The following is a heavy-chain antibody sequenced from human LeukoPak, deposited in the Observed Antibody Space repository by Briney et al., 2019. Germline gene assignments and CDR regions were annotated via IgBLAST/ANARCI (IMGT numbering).Heavy chain of an antibody. J-gene: IGHJ5*02. Sequence: ASVKVSCKASGGTFSSYAISWVRQAPGQGLEWMGGIIPIFGTANYAQKFQGRVTITADESTSTAYMELSSLRSEDTAVYYCARTVYYCSSTSCYSHRDWFDPWGQGTLVTVSP. CDR2: IIPIFGTA. D-gene: IGHD2-2*02. CDR1: GGTFSSYA. CDR3: ARTVYYCSSTSCYSHRDWFDP. V-gene: IGHV1-69*13.